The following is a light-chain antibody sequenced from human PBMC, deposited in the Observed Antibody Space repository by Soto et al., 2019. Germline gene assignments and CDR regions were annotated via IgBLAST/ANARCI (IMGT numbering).Light chain of an antibody. CDR2: GNR. V-gene: IGLV1-40*01. Sequence: QSVLTQPPSVSGAPGQRVTISCTGNNSNLGAGYDVHWYQQLPGAAPKLVIFGNRNRPSGVPERFSGSKSGTSASLAITGLQSEDEADYCCQAYDYSLTAFVFGVGTKLTVL. J-gene: IGLJ3*02. CDR1: NSNLGAGYD. CDR3: QAYDYSLTAFV.